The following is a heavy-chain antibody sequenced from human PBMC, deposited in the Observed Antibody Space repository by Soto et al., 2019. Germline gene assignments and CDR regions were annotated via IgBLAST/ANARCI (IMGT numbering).Heavy chain of an antibody. Sequence: EVQLLESGGGLVQPGGSLRLSCAASGFTFSSYAMSWVRQAPGEGLEWVSAISGSGGSTYYADSVKGRFTISRDNSKNTLYLQMNSLRAEDTAVYYCAKDLKELGYYYDRSGYYFDYWGQGTLVTVSS. CDR1: GFTFSSYA. CDR2: ISGSGGST. V-gene: IGHV3-23*01. J-gene: IGHJ4*02. D-gene: IGHD3-22*01. CDR3: AKDLKELGYYYDRSGYYFDY.